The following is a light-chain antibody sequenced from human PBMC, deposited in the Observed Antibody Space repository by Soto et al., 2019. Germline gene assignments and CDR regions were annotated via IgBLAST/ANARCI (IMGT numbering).Light chain of an antibody. J-gene: IGKJ2*01. CDR1: QSVSSSD. CDR3: QQYGGSPLYT. V-gene: IGKV3-20*01. Sequence: EIVLTQSPGTLSLSPGDRATLSCRASQSVSSSDLAWYQQKPGQAPRLLLYGASTRATGIPDTFSGSGSATDFSLTISRLEPEDFAVDYCQQYGGSPLYTFGQGNKLEIK. CDR2: GAS.